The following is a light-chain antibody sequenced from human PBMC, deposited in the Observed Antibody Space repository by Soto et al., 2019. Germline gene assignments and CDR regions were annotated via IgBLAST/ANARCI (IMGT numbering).Light chain of an antibody. J-gene: IGKJ2*01. Sequence: EIVMTQSPGTLSMSPGERATLSCRASQFVSTNVAWYQQKPGQAPRLLIYAASTRATGVPARFSGSGSGTEFTLTISSLQSEDLAIYYCQNYNSWPLFGQGTKLEIK. V-gene: IGKV3D-15*01. CDR2: AAS. CDR1: QFVSTN. CDR3: QNYNSWPL.